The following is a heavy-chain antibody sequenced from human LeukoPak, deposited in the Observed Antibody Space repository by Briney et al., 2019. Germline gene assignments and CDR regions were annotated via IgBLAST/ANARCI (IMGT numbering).Heavy chain of an antibody. CDR1: GGSISSYY. V-gene: IGHV4-59*01. D-gene: IGHD1-14*01. J-gene: IGHJ5*02. Sequence: PSETLSLTCTVSGGSISSYYWSWIRQPPGKGLEWIGYFYYSGSTNYNPSLKSRVTISVDTSKNQFSLKLSSVTAADTAVYYCAREPDTNWFDPWGQGTLVTVSS. CDR2: FYYSGST. CDR3: AREPDTNWFDP.